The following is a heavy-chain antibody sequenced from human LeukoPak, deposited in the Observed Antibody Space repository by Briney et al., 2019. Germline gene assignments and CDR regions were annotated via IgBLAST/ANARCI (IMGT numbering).Heavy chain of an antibody. CDR2: IYSGGST. J-gene: IGHJ3*02. CDR1: GFTVSSNY. V-gene: IGHV3-53*01. CDR3: ARSNLYGDYAGDAFDI. Sequence: HPGGSLRLSCAASGFTVSSNYMSWVRQAPGKGLEWVSVIYSGGSTYYADSVKGRFTISRDNSKNTLYLQMNSLRAEDTAVYYCARSNLYGDYAGDAFDIWGQGTTVTVSS. D-gene: IGHD4-17*01.